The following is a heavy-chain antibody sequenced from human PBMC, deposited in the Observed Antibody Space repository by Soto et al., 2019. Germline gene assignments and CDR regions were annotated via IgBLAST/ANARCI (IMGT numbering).Heavy chain of an antibody. CDR3: ARFFGGRGDY. CDR1: GGSISSAGYS. D-gene: IGHD1-26*01. CDR2: IYHSGST. Sequence: QLHLLESGSRLVKPSQTLSLTCTVSGGSISSAGYSWSWIRQPPGKGREYIGYIYHSGSTYYNPSLKSRVTVSVDRSKNQFSLKLSSVTAADTAVYYCARFFGGRGDYWGQGTLVTVSS. V-gene: IGHV4-30-2*01. J-gene: IGHJ4*02.